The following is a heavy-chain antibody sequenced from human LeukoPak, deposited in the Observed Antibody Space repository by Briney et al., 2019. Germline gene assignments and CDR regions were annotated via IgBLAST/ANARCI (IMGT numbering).Heavy chain of an antibody. V-gene: IGHV3-48*01. Sequence: GGSLRLSCGASGITFSSYSMNWVRQAPGKGLEWVSYISSSGSTKYYADSVKGRFTISRDNARNSLYLQMNSLRAEDTALYYCARDADGASHTLDYWGQGTLVTVSS. J-gene: IGHJ4*02. CDR1: GITFSSYS. CDR2: ISSSGSTK. D-gene: IGHD4-17*01. CDR3: ARDADGASHTLDY.